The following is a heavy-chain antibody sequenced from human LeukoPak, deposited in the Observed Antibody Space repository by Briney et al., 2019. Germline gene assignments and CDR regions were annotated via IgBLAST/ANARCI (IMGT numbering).Heavy chain of an antibody. J-gene: IGHJ5*02. CDR2: ISAYNGNT. D-gene: IGHD3-22*01. CDR1: GYTFTSYG. Sequence: ASVKVSCKASGYTFTSYGISWVRQAPGQGLEWMGWISAYNGNTNYAQKLQGRVTMTTDTSTSTAYMELRSLRSDDTAVYYCARDTAPLSMWYYDSSGYYGWFDPWGQGTLVTVSS. V-gene: IGHV1-18*01. CDR3: ARDTAPLSMWYYDSSGYYGWFDP.